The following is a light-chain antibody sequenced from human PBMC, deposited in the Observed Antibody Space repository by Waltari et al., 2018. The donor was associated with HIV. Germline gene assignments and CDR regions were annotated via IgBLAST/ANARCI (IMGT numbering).Light chain of an antibody. CDR3: CSYAGSNTYL. Sequence: QSALTQPASVSGFPGQSITISCTGSSRDVGSYNYFSWYQQHPGKAPKLLIYDVSKRPSGVSNRFSGSKSGNTASLTISGLQAEDEADYYCCSYAGSNTYLFGTGTEVTVL. CDR2: DVS. J-gene: IGLJ1*01. CDR1: SRDVGSYNY. V-gene: IGLV2-23*02.